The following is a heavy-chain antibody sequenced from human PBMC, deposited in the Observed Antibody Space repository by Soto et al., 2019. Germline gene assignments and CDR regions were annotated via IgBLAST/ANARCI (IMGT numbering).Heavy chain of an antibody. Sequence: QITLKESGPTLVKPTQTLTLTCTFSGFSLSTSGVGVGWIRQPPGKALEWLALIYWDDYKRYSPYLKSRLTLTKDTSKNQVVLTMTNMDPVDTATYYCAHLYYYDSSGYPLYWYFDLWGRGTLVTVSS. V-gene: IGHV2-5*02. D-gene: IGHD3-22*01. J-gene: IGHJ2*01. CDR2: IYWDDYK. CDR1: GFSLSTSGVG. CDR3: AHLYYYDSSGYPLYWYFDL.